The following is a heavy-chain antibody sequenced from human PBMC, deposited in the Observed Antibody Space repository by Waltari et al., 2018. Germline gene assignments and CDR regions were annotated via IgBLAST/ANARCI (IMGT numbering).Heavy chain of an antibody. J-gene: IGHJ4*02. Sequence: EVQLLESGGGLVQPGGSLRLSCAASGFTFSSYAMSWVRQAPGKGLEWVSAIRGRGGSTYYADSVKGRFTISRDNSKNTLYLQMNSLRAEDTAVYYCAKGIFPVAAIPYFDYWGQGTLVTVSS. V-gene: IGHV3-23*01. CDR3: AKGIFPVAAIPYFDY. CDR1: GFTFSSYA. CDR2: IRGRGGST. D-gene: IGHD6-19*01.